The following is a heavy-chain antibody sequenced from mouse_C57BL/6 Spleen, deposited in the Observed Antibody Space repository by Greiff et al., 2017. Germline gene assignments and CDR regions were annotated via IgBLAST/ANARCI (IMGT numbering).Heavy chain of an antibody. CDR2: IHPNSGST. J-gene: IGHJ4*01. Sequence: QVQLQQPGAELVKPGASVKLSCKASGYTFTSYWMHWVKQRPGQGLEWIGMIHPNSGSTNYNEKFKSKATLTVDKAASTAYMQLSSLTSEDSAVYYGARAGSSFYYYAMDYWGQGTSVTVSS. CDR1: GYTFTSYW. CDR3: ARAGSSFYYYAMDY. V-gene: IGHV1-64*01. D-gene: IGHD1-1*01.